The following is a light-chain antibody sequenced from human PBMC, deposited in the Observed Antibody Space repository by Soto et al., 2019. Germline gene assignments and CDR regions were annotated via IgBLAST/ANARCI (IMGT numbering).Light chain of an antibody. V-gene: IGLV1-44*01. Sequence: QSVLTQPPSASGTPGQRITISCSGSSSNIGSHTVNWHQQVPGTAPKLLIYSNNERPSGVPDRFSGSKSGTSASLAISGLQSGDEADYYCAAWDDSLNGVIFGGGTRSPS. CDR2: SNN. CDR3: AAWDDSLNGVI. J-gene: IGLJ2*01. CDR1: SSNIGSHT.